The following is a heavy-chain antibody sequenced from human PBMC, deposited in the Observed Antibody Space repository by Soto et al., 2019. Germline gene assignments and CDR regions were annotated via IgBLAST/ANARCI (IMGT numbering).Heavy chain of an antibody. CDR2: INHSGST. D-gene: IGHD2-21*01. CDR3: ARYVWREDYYYYVIYF. V-gene: IGHV4-34*01. Sequence: SETLSLTCAVYGGSFSGYYWSWIRQPPGKGLEWIGEINHSGSTNYNPSLKSRVTISVDTSKNQFSLKLSSVTAADTAVYYCARYVWREDYYYYVIYFRGQRTSVPVSS. J-gene: IGHJ6*02. CDR1: GGSFSGYY.